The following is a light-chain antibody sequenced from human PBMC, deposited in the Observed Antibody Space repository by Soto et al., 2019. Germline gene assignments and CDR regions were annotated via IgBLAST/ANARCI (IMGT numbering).Light chain of an antibody. CDR3: QQRSNWPPN. V-gene: IGKV3D-20*02. CDR2: GAS. J-gene: IGKJ5*01. CDR1: QSVSSSY. Sequence: EIVLTQSPGTLSLSPGERATLSCRASQSVSSSYLAWYQQKPGQAPRLLIYGASSRATGIPARFSGSGSGTDFTLTISSLEPEDFAVYYCQQRSNWPPNFGQGTRLETK.